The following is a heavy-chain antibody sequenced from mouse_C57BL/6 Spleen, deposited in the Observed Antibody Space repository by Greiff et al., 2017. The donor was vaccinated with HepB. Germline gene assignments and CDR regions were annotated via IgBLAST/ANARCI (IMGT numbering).Heavy chain of an antibody. CDR1: GYTFTDYE. CDR3: TRGTTVA. D-gene: IGHD1-1*01. Sequence: VHLVESGAELVRPGASVTLSCKASGYTFTDYEMHWVKQTPVHGLEWIGAIDPETGGTAYNQKFKGKAILTADKSSSTAYMELRSLTSEDSAVYYCTRGTTVAWGQGTLVTVSA. CDR2: IDPETGGT. J-gene: IGHJ3*01. V-gene: IGHV1-15*01.